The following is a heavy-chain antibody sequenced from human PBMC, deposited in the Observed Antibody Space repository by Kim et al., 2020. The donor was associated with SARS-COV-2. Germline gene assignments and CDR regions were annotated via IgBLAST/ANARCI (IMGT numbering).Heavy chain of an antibody. Sequence: NPSLKSRVTISVDTSKNQFSLKLSSVTAADTAVYYCARGYYYGSGSYYKSWGQGTLVTVSS. D-gene: IGHD3-10*01. CDR3: ARGYYYGSGSYYKS. J-gene: IGHJ4*02. V-gene: IGHV4-59*09.